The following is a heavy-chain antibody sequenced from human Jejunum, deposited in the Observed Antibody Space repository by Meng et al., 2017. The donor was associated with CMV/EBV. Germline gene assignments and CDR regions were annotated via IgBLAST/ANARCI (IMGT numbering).Heavy chain of an antibody. CDR1: GFTFSSYN. Sequence: VQLVDSGGGLVKPWGSLRLSCIGSGFTFSSYNMNWVRQAPGKGLEWVSSISSSSRYINYADSVKGRFTISRDNAKNSLYLQMNSLRVEDTAIYYCARDIDHWGQGTLVTVSS. J-gene: IGHJ5*02. V-gene: IGHV3-21*01. CDR3: ARDIDH. CDR2: ISSSSRYI.